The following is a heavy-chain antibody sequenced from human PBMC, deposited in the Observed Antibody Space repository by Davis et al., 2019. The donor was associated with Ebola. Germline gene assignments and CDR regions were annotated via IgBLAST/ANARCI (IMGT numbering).Heavy chain of an antibody. J-gene: IGHJ4*02. D-gene: IGHD4-17*01. CDR3: ARDSSNYGDYVVLDY. CDR1: GYSFTDDG. CDR2: ISTYNGNT. Sequence: AASVKVSCKASGYSFTDDGISWVRQAPGQGLEWMGWISTYNGNTNYAQKVQGRITMTTDTSTSTAYMELSSLRSEDTAVYYCARDSSNYGDYVVLDYWGQGTLVTVSS. V-gene: IGHV1-18*01.